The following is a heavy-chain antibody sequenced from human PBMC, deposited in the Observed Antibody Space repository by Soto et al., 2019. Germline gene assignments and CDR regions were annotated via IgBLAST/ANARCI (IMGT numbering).Heavy chain of an antibody. Sequence: SETLSLTCTVSGDSINNYYWSWIRQPPGKGLEWLGSIYFAGSTFHNPALKSRATISVDTSRNQFSLRLTTVTASDTAVYYCARLVFHCLRGSCDDYSFYGLDVWGQGTTVTVSS. D-gene: IGHD3-9*01. CDR1: GDSINNYY. CDR3: ARLVFHCLRGSCDDYSFYGLDV. V-gene: IGHV4-59*05. J-gene: IGHJ6*02. CDR2: IYFAGST.